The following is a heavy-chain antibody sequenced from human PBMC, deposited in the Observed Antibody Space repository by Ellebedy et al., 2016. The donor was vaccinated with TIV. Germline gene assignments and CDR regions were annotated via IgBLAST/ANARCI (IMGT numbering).Heavy chain of an antibody. CDR1: GYTFTSYA. Sequence: AASVKVSCKASGYTFTSYAMHWVRQAPGQRLEWMGWINAGNGNIKYSQKFQGRVTITRDTSASTAYMELSSLRSEDTAMYYCARGLRGTRGALDIWGQGTMVTVSS. D-gene: IGHD4-17*01. V-gene: IGHV1-3*01. CDR3: ARGLRGTRGALDI. CDR2: INAGNGNI. J-gene: IGHJ3*02.